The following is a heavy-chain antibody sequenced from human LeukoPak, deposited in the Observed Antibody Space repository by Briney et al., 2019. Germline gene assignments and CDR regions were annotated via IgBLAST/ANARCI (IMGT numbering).Heavy chain of an antibody. D-gene: IGHD5/OR15-5a*01. Sequence: SETLSLTCNVSGGSISSNTYFWGWIRRPPGKGLEWIGSIRYSGSTYYNPSLKSRVTISVDTSKNQFSLNLSSLTAADTAVYYCSTSDTVSTYNWFDPWGQGTLVTVS. V-gene: IGHV4-39*01. CDR2: IRYSGST. J-gene: IGHJ5*02. CDR3: STSDTVSTYNWFDP. CDR1: GGSISSNTYF.